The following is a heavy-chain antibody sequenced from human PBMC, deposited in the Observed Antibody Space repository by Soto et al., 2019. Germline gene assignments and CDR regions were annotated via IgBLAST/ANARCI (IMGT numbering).Heavy chain of an antibody. CDR1: GGSISSYY. CDR3: ARDTGGGSGSYYGDYYYGMDV. V-gene: IGHV4-59*01. CDR2: IYYSGST. J-gene: IGHJ6*02. D-gene: IGHD3-10*01. Sequence: PSETLSLTCTVSGGSISSYYWSWIRQPPGKGLEWFGYIYYSGSTNYNPSLKSRVTISVDTSKNQFSLKLSSVTAADTAVYYCARDTGGGSGSYYGDYYYGMDVWGQGTTVTVSS.